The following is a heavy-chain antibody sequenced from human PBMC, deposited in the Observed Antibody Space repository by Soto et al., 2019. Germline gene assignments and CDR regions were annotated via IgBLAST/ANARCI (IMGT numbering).Heavy chain of an antibody. CDR3: ARDGDGRMTTNPYYYNGMEV. CDR1: GGSLVSYY. CDR2: VFYTGRA. V-gene: IGHV4-59*01. Sequence: SPSCTVSGGSLVSYYWSWIRQPPGKGLEWIGYVFYTGRANYNASLKSRVSISLDTSNYQFSLKLSSVTAADTAVYYCARDGDGRMTTNPYYYNGMEVWGPGTTVTVSS. J-gene: IGHJ6*02. D-gene: IGHD4-4*01.